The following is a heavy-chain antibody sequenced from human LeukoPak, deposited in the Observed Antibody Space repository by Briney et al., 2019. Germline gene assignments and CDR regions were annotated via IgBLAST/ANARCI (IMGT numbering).Heavy chain of an antibody. J-gene: IGHJ4*02. V-gene: IGHV5-51*01. Sequence: GESLRISCKGSGYSFTSQRIAWGRQRPGEGLERMGSIYCGDSDIRYRPSFQGQVTISADKSISIAYLQWSSLKATDTAMYYCASGLSLARHFDYWGQGALVTVSS. D-gene: IGHD6-6*01. CDR1: GYSFTSQR. CDR2: IYCGDSDI. CDR3: ASGLSLARHFDY.